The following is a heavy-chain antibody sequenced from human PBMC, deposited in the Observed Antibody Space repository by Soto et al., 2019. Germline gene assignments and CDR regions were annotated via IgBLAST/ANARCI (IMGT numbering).Heavy chain of an antibody. Sequence: QVQLQESGPGLVKPSGTLSLTCAVSGGSFTSNNWWTWVRQPPEQVLERLGEIYRTGSTNYNPALKSRFSISLDKAENQFPLKVTSLTAEDTAVYYCASRDRGTSVDYWGQGTLVTVS. CDR2: IYRTGST. CDR3: ASRDRGTSVDY. CDR1: GGSFTSNNW. V-gene: IGHV4-4*02. J-gene: IGHJ4*02. D-gene: IGHD1-7*01.